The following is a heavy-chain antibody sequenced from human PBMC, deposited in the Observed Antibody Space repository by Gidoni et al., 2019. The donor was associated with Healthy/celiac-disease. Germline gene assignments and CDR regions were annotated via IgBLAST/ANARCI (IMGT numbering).Heavy chain of an antibody. V-gene: IGHV4-39*01. CDR3: AARLFQQLVPFPFDY. Sequence: LPLQESGPGLVKPSETLSLTRTVPGCPITRSSYYWRWLRQPPGKGLDWSGSIYYSGSTYYNPSLKSRVTISVDTSKNQFSLKLSSVTAADTAVYYCAARLFQQLVPFPFDYWGQGTLVTVSS. CDR2: IYYSGST. D-gene: IGHD6-13*01. J-gene: IGHJ4*02. CDR1: GCPITRSSYY.